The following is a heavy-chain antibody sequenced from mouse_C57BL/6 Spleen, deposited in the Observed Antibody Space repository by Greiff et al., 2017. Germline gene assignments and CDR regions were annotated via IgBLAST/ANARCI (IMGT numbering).Heavy chain of an antibody. J-gene: IGHJ4*01. CDR3: ARRGDWDEGYAMDY. CDR2: IYPGDGDT. D-gene: IGHD4-1*01. V-gene: IGHV1-80*01. Sequence: QVQLKQSGAELVKPGASVKISCKASGYAFSSYWMNWVKQRPGKGLEWIGKIYPGDGDTNYNGKFKGKATLTADKSSSTAYMQLSSLTSEDSAVYFCARRGDWDEGYAMDYWGQGTSVTVSS. CDR1: GYAFSSYW.